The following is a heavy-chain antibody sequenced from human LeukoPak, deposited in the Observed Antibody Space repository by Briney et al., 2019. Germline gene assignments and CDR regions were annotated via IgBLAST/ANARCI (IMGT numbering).Heavy chain of an antibody. Sequence: GGSLRLSCAASGFTFSSYAMSWVRQAPGKGLEWVSAISGSGGSTYYADSVKGRFTISRDNSKNTLYLQMNSLRAEDTAVYYCAKDRYYYGSGSPYLDYWGQGTLVTVSS. CDR2: ISGSGGST. CDR3: AKDRYYYGSGSPYLDY. CDR1: GFTFSSYA. V-gene: IGHV3-23*01. D-gene: IGHD3-10*01. J-gene: IGHJ4*02.